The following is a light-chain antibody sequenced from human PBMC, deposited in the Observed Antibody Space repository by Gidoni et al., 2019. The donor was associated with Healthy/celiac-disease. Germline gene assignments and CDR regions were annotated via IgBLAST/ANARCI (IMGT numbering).Light chain of an antibody. V-gene: IGKV1-9*01. CDR1: QGISSS. Sequence: DIQLTQSPSFLSASVGDRVTITCRASQGISSSLAWYQQKPGKAPTLLIYAASTLQGGVPSRFSGSGSGTEFTLTISSLQPEDFATYSCQQLSSAPLTFGPGTKVDIK. CDR2: AAS. J-gene: IGKJ3*01. CDR3: QQLSSAPLT.